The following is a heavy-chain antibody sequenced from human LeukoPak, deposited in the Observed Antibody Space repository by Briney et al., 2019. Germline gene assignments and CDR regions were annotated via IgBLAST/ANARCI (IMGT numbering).Heavy chain of an antibody. V-gene: IGHV3-23*01. CDR1: GFTFSSNG. CDR2: ISGSGDKT. Sequence: GGSLRLSCAASGFTFSSNGMSWVRKAPGKGLEWVSSISGSGDKTYYADSVKGRFTISRDNSKSTMYLQMNSLRAEDTAVYHCAKTDGYYDLWGQGTLVIVSS. CDR3: AKTDGYYDL. J-gene: IGHJ4*02. D-gene: IGHD3-22*01.